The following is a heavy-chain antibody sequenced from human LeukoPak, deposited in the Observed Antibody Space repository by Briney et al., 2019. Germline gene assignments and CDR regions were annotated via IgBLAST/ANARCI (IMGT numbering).Heavy chain of an antibody. V-gene: IGHV3-21*01. CDR2: ISSSSSYI. Sequence: GGSLRLSCVVSGFTFSGSAVHWVRQAPGKGLEWVSSISSSSSYIYYADSVKGRFTISRDNAKNSLYLQMNSLRAEDTAVYYCARGCSSTSCYGYWGQGTLVTVSS. D-gene: IGHD2-2*01. CDR3: ARGCSSTSCYGY. J-gene: IGHJ4*02. CDR1: GFTFSGSA.